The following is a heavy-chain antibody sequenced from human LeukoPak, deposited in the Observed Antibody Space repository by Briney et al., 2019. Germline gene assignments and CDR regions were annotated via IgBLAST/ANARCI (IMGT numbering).Heavy chain of an antibody. V-gene: IGHV4-59*01. Sequence: PSETLSLTCTVSGGSISSYYWSWIRQPPGKGLEWIGYIYYSGSTNYNPSLKSRVTISVDTSKNQFSLKLSSVTAADTAVYYCARVGYDFWSGYYTGYYFDYWGQGTLVTVSS. J-gene: IGHJ4*02. CDR3: ARVGYDFWSGYYTGYYFDY. D-gene: IGHD3-3*01. CDR1: GGSISSYY. CDR2: IYYSGST.